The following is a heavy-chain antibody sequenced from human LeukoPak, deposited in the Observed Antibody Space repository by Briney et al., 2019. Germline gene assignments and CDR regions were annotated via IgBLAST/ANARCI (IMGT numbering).Heavy chain of an antibody. V-gene: IGHV3-53*01. D-gene: IGHD3-22*01. CDR3: ARGGRGSAAVVAPRSFDI. J-gene: IGHJ3*02. CDR1: GFYVSSHH. CDR2: TYTRGNS. Sequence: QTGGSLRLSCAASGFYVSSHHMVWVRQAPGKGLEWVSVTYTRGNSYYTDSVKGRFIISRDTSKNTMDLQMNSLRPEDSALYFRARGGRGSAAVVAPRSFDIWGQGTMVAVSS.